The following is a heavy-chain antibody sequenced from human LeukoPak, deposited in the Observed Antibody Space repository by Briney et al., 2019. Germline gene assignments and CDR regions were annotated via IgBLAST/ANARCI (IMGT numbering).Heavy chain of an antibody. D-gene: IGHD3-22*01. Sequence: GGSLRLSCAASGFTFSSYEMNWVRQAPGKGLEWVSYISSSGSTIYYADSVKGRFTISRDNAKNSLYLQMSSLRAEDTAVYYCARDPLDYYDSSGYQPTGDAFDIWGQGTMVTVSS. CDR2: ISSSGSTI. CDR1: GFTFSSYE. J-gene: IGHJ3*02. V-gene: IGHV3-48*03. CDR3: ARDPLDYYDSSGYQPTGDAFDI.